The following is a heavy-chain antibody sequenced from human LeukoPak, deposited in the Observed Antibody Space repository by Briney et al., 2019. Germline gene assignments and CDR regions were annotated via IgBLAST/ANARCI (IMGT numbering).Heavy chain of an antibody. CDR1: RFTFSDYE. Sequence: GGSLRLSCAVSRFTFSDYEMNWVRQAPGKGLEWVSYISSTGSTIYYADSVKGRFIISRDNAKNSLYLQMSGLRTEDTAVYYCAPRRYFDYWGQGTLVTVSS. J-gene: IGHJ4*02. CDR2: ISSTGSTI. V-gene: IGHV3-48*03. D-gene: IGHD6-25*01. CDR3: APRRYFDY.